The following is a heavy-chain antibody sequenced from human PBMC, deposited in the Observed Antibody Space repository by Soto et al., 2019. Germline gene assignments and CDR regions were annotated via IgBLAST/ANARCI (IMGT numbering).Heavy chain of an antibody. CDR3: ARDGLIAAPEYNMDV. Sequence: GGSLRLSCAASGFTVSSNYMSWVRQAPGKGLEWVSVIYSGGSTYYADSVKGRFTISRDNSKNTLYLQMNSLRAEDTAVYYCARDGLIAAPEYNMDVWGKGTTVTVSS. V-gene: IGHV3-66*01. CDR2: IYSGGST. J-gene: IGHJ6*03. CDR1: GFTVSSNY. D-gene: IGHD6-13*01.